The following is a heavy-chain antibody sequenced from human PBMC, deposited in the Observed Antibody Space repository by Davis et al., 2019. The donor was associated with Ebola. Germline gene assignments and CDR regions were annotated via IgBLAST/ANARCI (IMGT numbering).Heavy chain of an antibody. CDR3: ARHGEGDIVVVVAATYFDY. Sequence: MPGGSLRLSCTVSGGSISSSSYYWGWIRQPPGKGLERTGSIYYSGSTHYNPSLKSRVTISVATSKNQFSLKLGSVTAAHTAVYYCARHGEGDIVVVVAATYFDYWGQGTLVTVSS. J-gene: IGHJ4*02. D-gene: IGHD2-15*01. CDR2: IYYSGST. CDR1: GGSISSSSYY. V-gene: IGHV4-39*01.